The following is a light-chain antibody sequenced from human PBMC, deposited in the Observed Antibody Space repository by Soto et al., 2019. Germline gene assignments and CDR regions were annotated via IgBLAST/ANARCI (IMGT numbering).Light chain of an antibody. CDR3: SSYTSSGTDV. J-gene: IGLJ1*01. V-gene: IGLV2-14*03. Sequence: QSVLTQPASVSGSPGQSITVSCTGTSSDLGGYNYVSWYQQHPGKAPKLIIHDVSNRPSGVSNRFSGSKSGNSASLTISVLQAEDEADYYCSSYTSSGTDVFGSGTKLTVL. CDR2: DVS. CDR1: SSDLGGYNY.